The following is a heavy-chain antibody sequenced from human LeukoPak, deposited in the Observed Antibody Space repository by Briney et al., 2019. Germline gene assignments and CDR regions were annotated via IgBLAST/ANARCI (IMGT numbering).Heavy chain of an antibody. CDR2: IYYSRST. CDR3: ARVRYYDILTGYYGDGYFDY. V-gene: IGHV4-59*01. Sequence: SETLSLTCTVSGGSISSYYWSWIRQPPGKGLEWIGYIYYSRSTHYNPSLKSRVTISVDTSKNQFSLKLSSVTAADTAVYYCARVRYYDILTGYYGDGYFDYWGQGTLVTVSS. D-gene: IGHD3-9*01. J-gene: IGHJ4*02. CDR1: GGSISSYY.